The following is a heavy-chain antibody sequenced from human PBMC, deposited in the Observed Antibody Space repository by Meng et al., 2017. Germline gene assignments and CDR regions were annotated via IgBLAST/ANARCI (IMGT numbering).Heavy chain of an antibody. CDR1: GGSFSGYY. J-gene: IGHJ5*02. V-gene: IGHV4-34*01. D-gene: IGHD6-6*01. CDR3: ARRRGGSSDWFDP. CDR2: INHSGST. Sequence: VQARWGGAGLFEPSENLSLTCAVYGGSFSGYYWSWIRQPPGKGLEWIGEINHSGSTNYNPSLKSRVTISVDTSKNQFSLKLSSVTAADTAVYYCARRRGGSSDWFDPWGQGTLVTVSS.